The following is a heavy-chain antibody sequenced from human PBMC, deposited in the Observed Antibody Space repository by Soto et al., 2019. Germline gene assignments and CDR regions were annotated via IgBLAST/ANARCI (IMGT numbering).Heavy chain of an antibody. CDR3: ARDQSNYALYYFDY. Sequence: GGSLRLSCAASGFTFSSYWMSWVRQAPGKGLEWVANIKQDGSEKYYVDYVKGRFTISRDNAKNSLNLQMNSLRAEDTAEYYCARDQSNYALYYFDYWGQGTLVTVSS. J-gene: IGHJ4*02. CDR1: GFTFSSYW. V-gene: IGHV3-7*01. CDR2: IKQDGSEK. D-gene: IGHD4-4*01.